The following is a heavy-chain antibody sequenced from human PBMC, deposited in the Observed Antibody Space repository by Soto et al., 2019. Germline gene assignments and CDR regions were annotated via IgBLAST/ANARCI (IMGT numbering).Heavy chain of an antibody. D-gene: IGHD2-2*01. CDR2: ISGSGGST. J-gene: IGHJ5*02. CDR1: GFTFSSYA. CDR3: AKDPRYCSSTSCYHDP. Sequence: LRLSCAASGFTFSSYAMSWVRQAPGKGLEWVSAISGSGGSTYYADSVKGRFTISRDNSKNTLYLQMNSLRAEDTAVYYCAKDPRYCSSTSCYHDPWGQGTLVTVSS. V-gene: IGHV3-23*01.